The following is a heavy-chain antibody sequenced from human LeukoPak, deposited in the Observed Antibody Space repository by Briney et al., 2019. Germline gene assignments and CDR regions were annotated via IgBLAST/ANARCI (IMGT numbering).Heavy chain of an antibody. CDR2: IFYSGST. Sequence: ETLSLSCTLSSGSISTSNYYWGSVSHPPRKALEWIGNIFYSGSTYYSPSLNSRVTISLDTSRNQFSLKLNAVTAADTAVYYCAKSNGYGLIDIWGQGTMVTVSS. J-gene: IGHJ3*02. CDR3: AKSNGYGLIDI. V-gene: IGHV4-39*07. D-gene: IGHD3-22*01. CDR1: SGSISTSNYY.